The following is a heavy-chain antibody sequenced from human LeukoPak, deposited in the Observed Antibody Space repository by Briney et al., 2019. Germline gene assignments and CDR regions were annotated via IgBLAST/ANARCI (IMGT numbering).Heavy chain of an antibody. J-gene: IGHJ4*02. CDR2: INWSGGST. CDR3: ARAPITSPFYFDS. Sequence: GGSLRLSWTASGFAFGEHGMSWVRQVPGKGLEWVSGINWSGGSTGYADPLRGRFTISRDNAKNSLYLQMDSLRAEDTALYYCARAPITSPFYFDSWGQGTLVTVSS. V-gene: IGHV3-20*04. CDR1: GFAFGEHG. D-gene: IGHD2-2*01.